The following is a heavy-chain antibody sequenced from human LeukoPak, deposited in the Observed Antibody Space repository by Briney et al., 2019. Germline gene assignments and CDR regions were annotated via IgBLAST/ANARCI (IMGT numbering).Heavy chain of an antibody. CDR1: GFTFSSYW. V-gene: IGHV3-7*03. CDR3: ARDGGMGGYSYCNY. CDR2: IKQDGSEK. J-gene: IGHJ4*02. Sequence: GGSLRLSCAASGFTFSSYWMSWVRQAPGKGLEWVANIKQDGSEKYYVDSVKGRFTISRDNAKNSLYLQMNSLRAEDTALYYCARDGGMGGYSYCNYWGQGTLVTVSS. D-gene: IGHD5-18*01.